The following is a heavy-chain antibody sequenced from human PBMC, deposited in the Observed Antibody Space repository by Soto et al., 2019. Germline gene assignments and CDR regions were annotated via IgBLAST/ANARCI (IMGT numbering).Heavy chain of an antibody. V-gene: IGHV1-69*01. Sequence: QGQLVQAGAEVKKPGSSVKVSCKASGGTFSSHVFNWVRQAPGQRLEWMGGIMPIIGTANYAQKFQGRVTITADEPTSTAYMELSSLRSEDTAVYYCARDLEFRDGNISHLDYWGQGTLVTVSS. CDR2: IMPIIGTA. CDR3: ARDLEFRDGNISHLDY. D-gene: IGHD3-10*01. CDR1: GGTFSSHV. J-gene: IGHJ4*02.